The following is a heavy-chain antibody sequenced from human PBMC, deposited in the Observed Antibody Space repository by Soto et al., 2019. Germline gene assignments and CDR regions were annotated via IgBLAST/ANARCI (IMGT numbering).Heavy chain of an antibody. V-gene: IGHV3-30-3*01. J-gene: IGHJ4*02. CDR1: GFAFNTYS. CDR3: AKVSPMGYFFDF. CDR2: ISYDGSNK. Sequence: PGGSLRLSCAASGFAFNTYSMHWVRQAPGRGLEWVAVISYDGSNKFYADSVKGRFTISRDNSKNTLYLEMNSLRGEDTAVYYCAKVSPMGYFFDFWGQGTLVTVCS.